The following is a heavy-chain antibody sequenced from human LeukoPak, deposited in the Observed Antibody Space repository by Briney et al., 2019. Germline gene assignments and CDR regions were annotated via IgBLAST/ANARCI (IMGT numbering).Heavy chain of an antibody. Sequence: GASVKVSCKASGYTFTGYYMHWVRQAPGQGLEWMGWINPNSGGTNYAQKFQGRVTMTRDTSISTAYMELSRLRSDDTAVYYCARALFRFVVVPAAPPDDAFDIWGQGTMVTVSS. V-gene: IGHV1-2*02. CDR3: ARALFRFVVVPAAPPDDAFDI. CDR2: INPNSGGT. D-gene: IGHD2-2*01. CDR1: GYTFTGYY. J-gene: IGHJ3*02.